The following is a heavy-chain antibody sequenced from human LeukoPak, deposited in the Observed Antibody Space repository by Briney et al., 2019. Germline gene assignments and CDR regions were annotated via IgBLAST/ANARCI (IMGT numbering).Heavy chain of an antibody. CDR3: ARPPGRYGDFGRAFDI. Sequence: GESLQISCKGSGYSFTSYWIGWVRQMPGKGLEWMGIIYPGDSDTRYSPSFQGQVTISADKSISTAYLQWSSLKASDTAMYYCARPPGRYGDFGRAFDIWGQGTMVTVSS. CDR2: IYPGDSDT. J-gene: IGHJ3*02. D-gene: IGHD4-17*01. V-gene: IGHV5-51*01. CDR1: GYSFTSYW.